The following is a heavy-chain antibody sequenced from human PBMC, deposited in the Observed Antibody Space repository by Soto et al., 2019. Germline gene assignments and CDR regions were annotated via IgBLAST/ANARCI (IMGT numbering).Heavy chain of an antibody. CDR3: AKNQERELPRVIDF. D-gene: IGHD1-7*01. CDR2: MSGSSRTK. CDR1: GLTFSNYA. V-gene: IGHV3-23*01. J-gene: IGHJ4*02. Sequence: EVRLLESGGGLVKPGGYLRLSCATSGLTFSNYAMSWVRQAPGGGLEWVSSMSGSSRTKNYADSVRARFTISRDISKNTLYLQMSSLRAEDTALYYCAKNQERELPRVIDFWGQGTLVTVSS.